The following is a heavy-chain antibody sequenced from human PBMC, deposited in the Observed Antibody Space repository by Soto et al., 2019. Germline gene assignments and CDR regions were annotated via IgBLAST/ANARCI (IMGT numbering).Heavy chain of an antibody. V-gene: IGHV3-15*01. J-gene: IGHJ4*02. D-gene: IGHD5-18*01. Sequence: EVQLVQSGGGLVKPGGSLRLSCAASGITLSNFWMTWVRQAPGKGLEWVGRIKSKVDGPTTEYGSPVKDRFVISRDDSENTLDLQMHGLKTEDTAVYYCATPRPGTHGYGYWGQGTLVTVSS. CDR2: IKSKVDGPTT. CDR3: ATPRPGTHGYGY. CDR1: GITLSNFW.